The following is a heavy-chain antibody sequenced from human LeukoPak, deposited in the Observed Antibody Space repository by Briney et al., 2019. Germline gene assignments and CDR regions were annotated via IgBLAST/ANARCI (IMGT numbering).Heavy chain of an antibody. CDR2: ITSSRSTI. Sequence: GGSLRLSCAASGFSLNTYSMNRVRQAPGKGLEWISYITSSRSTIYYADSVKGRFTISRDNAENSLYLQMNSLRADGTAVYYCAREYSSSSGRAFDIWGQGTMVTVSS. CDR3: AREYSSSSGRAFDI. V-gene: IGHV3-48*01. CDR1: GFSLNTYS. J-gene: IGHJ3*02. D-gene: IGHD6-6*01.